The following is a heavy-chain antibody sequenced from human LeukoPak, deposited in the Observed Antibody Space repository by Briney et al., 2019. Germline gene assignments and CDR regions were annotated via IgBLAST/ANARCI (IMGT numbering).Heavy chain of an antibody. CDR2: INHSGST. CDR3: ARGRIGRFGGFDY. D-gene: IGHD3-10*01. J-gene: IGHJ4*02. Sequence: PSETLSLTCAVYGGSFSGYYWSWIRQPPGKGLEWIGEINHSGSTNYNPSLKSRVTISVDTSKNQFSLKLSSVTAADTAVYYCARGRIGRFGGFDYWAREPWSPSPQ. CDR1: GGSFSGYY. V-gene: IGHV4-34*01.